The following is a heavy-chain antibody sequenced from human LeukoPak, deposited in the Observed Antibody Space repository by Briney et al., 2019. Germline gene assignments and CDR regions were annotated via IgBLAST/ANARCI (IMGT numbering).Heavy chain of an antibody. Sequence: SGGSLRLSCAASGITLRSYAMSWVRQAPGKGLEWVSAISGSGDRTYHADSVKGRFTVSRDTSQNTLFLQMNSLRAEDTAVYYCAKLLRGVVVPYFDYWGQGTLVTVSS. CDR1: GITLRSYA. CDR3: AKLLRGVVVPYFDY. J-gene: IGHJ4*02. D-gene: IGHD3-10*01. CDR2: ISGSGDRT. V-gene: IGHV3-23*01.